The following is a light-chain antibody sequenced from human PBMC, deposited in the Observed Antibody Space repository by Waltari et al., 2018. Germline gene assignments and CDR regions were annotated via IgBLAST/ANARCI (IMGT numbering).Light chain of an antibody. CDR1: SSDVGGYNY. V-gene: IGLV2-14*03. CDR2: DVS. J-gene: IGLJ2*01. Sequence: QSALTQPASVSGSPGQSITISCTGTSSDVGGYNYVSWYQQHPGKAPKLMIYDVSNRPSGVSNRFSGSESGNTASRTISGLQAEDEADYYCSSYTSSSTVFGGGTKLTVL. CDR3: SSYTSSSTV.